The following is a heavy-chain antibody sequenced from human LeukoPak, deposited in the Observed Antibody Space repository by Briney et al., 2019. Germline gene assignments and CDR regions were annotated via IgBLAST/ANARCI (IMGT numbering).Heavy chain of an antibody. V-gene: IGHV5-51*01. CDR3: ARQVRYSGYDFDY. D-gene: IGHD5-12*01. Sequence: GESLKISCKGSGYSFTSCWIGWVRQMPGKGLEWMGIIYPGDSDTRYSPSFQGQVTISADKSISTAYLQWSSLKASDTAMYYCARQVRYSGYDFDYWGQGTLVTVSS. CDR2: IYPGDSDT. CDR1: GYSFTSCW. J-gene: IGHJ4*02.